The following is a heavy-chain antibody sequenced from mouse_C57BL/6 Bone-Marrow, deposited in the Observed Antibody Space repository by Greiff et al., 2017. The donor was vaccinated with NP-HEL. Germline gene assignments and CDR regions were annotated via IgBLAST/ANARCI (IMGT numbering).Heavy chain of an antibody. V-gene: IGHV1-81*01. CDR2: IYPRSGNT. J-gene: IGHJ1*03. Sequence: QVQLQQSGAELARPGASVKLSCKASGYTFTSYGISWVKQRTGQGLEWIGEIYPRSGNTYYNEKFKGKATLTADKSSSTAYMELRSLTSEDSAVFFLATFLRAVGYFDVWGTGTTVTGSP. CDR3: ATFLRAVGYFDV. CDR1: GYTFTSYG. D-gene: IGHD3-1*01.